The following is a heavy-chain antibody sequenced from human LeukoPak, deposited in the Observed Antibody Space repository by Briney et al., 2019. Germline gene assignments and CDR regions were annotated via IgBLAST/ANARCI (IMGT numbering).Heavy chain of an antibody. CDR2: INTSGGNT. D-gene: IGHD5-24*01. V-gene: IGHV1-46*01. CDR3: ARGSRWLGDY. Sequence: ASVKVSCKASGGTFSSYAISWVRQAPGQGLEWMGVINTSGGNTSYEQKFQDRVTMTRDTSTSTVYMELSSLRSEDTAVYYCARGSRWLGDYWGQGTLVTVSS. J-gene: IGHJ4*02. CDR1: GGTFSSYA.